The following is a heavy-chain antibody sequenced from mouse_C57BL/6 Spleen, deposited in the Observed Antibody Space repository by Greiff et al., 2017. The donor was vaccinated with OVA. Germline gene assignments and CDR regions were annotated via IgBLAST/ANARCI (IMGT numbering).Heavy chain of an antibody. CDR2: ISPGSGST. CDR1: GYTFTSYW. J-gene: IGHJ3*01. Sequence: VKLQQPGAELVKPGASVKMSCKASGYTFTSYWISWVKQRPGQGLEWIGDISPGSGSTNYNEKFKSKATLTVDTSTSPVYLQISNLTSEDSAVYYCARDGYCCDWGFAYWGQGTLVTVAA. V-gene: IGHV1-55*01. D-gene: IGHD4-1*01. CDR3: ARDGYCCDWGFAY.